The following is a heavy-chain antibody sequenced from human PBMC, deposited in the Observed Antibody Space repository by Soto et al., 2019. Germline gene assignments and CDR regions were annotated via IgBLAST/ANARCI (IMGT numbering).Heavy chain of an antibody. J-gene: IGHJ4*02. D-gene: IGHD6-6*01. V-gene: IGHV1-69*08. Sequence: QVQLVQSGAEVKKPGSSGKVSCKASGGTFSSYTISWVRQAPGQGLEWMGRIIPILGIANYAQKFQGRVTITADKSTSTAYMELSSLRSEDTAVYYCAREGQLVPQFDYWGQGTLVTVSS. CDR1: GGTFSSYT. CDR2: IIPILGIA. CDR3: AREGQLVPQFDY.